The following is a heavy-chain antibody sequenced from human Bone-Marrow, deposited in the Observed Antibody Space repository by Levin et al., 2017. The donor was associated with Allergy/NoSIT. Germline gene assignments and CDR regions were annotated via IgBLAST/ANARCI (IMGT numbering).Heavy chain of an antibody. D-gene: IGHD3-10*01. Sequence: SETLSLTCTVSGESVSSSGFYWTWIRQYPGKGLEWIGHIYYPGNTSYNPSLKSRVSISEDRSKNQFSLKLDSVTVADTAVYYCARESVYYGSGSWIDCWGQGTLVTVSS. CDR3: ARESVYYGSGSWIDC. CDR1: GESVSSSGFY. J-gene: IGHJ4*02. V-gene: IGHV4-31*02. CDR2: IYYPGNT.